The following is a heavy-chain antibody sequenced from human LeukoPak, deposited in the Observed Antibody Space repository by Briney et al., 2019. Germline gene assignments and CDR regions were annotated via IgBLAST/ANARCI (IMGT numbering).Heavy chain of an antibody. CDR2: IYYSGST. V-gene: IGHV4-59*01. J-gene: IGHJ3*02. D-gene: IGHD1-26*01. CDR1: GGSISSYY. Sequence: SETLSLTCTVSGGSISSYYWSWIQPPPGQGLHWFVYIYYSGSTSYNPSLKSRVTISVDTSKKQFSLKLSSVTAADTAFYYCARYIVSYPHDAFDIWGQGTMVTVSS. CDR3: ARYIVSYPHDAFDI.